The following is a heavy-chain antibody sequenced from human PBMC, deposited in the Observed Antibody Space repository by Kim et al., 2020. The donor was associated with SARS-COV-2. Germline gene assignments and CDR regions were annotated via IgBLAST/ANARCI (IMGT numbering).Heavy chain of an antibody. CDR3: AKGPGSTYYYYGMDV. CDR1: GFTFDDYA. D-gene: IGHD3-10*01. Sequence: GGSLRLFCAASGFTFDDYAMHWVRQAPGKGLEWVSGISWNSGSIGYADSVKGRFTISRDNAKNSLYLQMNSLRAEDTALYYCAKGPGSTYYYYGMDVWGQGTTVTVSS. V-gene: IGHV3-9*01. CDR2: ISWNSGSI. J-gene: IGHJ6*02.